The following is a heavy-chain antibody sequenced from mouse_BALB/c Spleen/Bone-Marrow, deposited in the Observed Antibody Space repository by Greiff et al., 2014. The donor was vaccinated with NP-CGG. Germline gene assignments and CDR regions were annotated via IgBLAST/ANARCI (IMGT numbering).Heavy chain of an antibody. J-gene: IGHJ1*01. V-gene: IGHV2-2*02. D-gene: IGHD1-1*01. CDR1: GFSLTTYG. Sequence: QVQLKQSGPGLVQPSQSLSITCTVSGFSLTTYGVHWVRQSPGKGLEWLGVIWSGGSTDYNAAFISRLSISKDNSKSQVFFKMNSLQANDTAIDYCARINYGSRRYWSFDVWGAGTTVTVSS. CDR3: ARINYGSRRYWSFDV. CDR2: IWSGGST.